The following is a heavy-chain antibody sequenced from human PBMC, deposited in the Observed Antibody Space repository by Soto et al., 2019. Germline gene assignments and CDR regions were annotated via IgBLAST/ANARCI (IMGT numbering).Heavy chain of an antibody. CDR2: ISYDGSNK. CDR1: GFTFSSYA. CDR3: ARLETVLRYFDWFREGLTIDY. J-gene: IGHJ4*02. V-gene: IGHV3-30-3*01. Sequence: VGSLRLSCAASGFTFSSYAMHWVRQAPGKGLEWVAVISYDGSNKYYADSVKGRFTISRDNSKNTLYLQMNSLRAEDTAVYYCARLETVLRYFDWFREGLTIDYWGQGTLVTVSS. D-gene: IGHD3-9*01.